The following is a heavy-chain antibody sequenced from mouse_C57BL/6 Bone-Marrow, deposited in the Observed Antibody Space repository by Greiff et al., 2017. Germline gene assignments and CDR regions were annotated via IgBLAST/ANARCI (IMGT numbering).Heavy chain of an antibody. CDR3: ARGRYYDYDEDYFDY. D-gene: IGHD2-4*01. J-gene: IGHJ2*01. V-gene: IGHV3-6*01. CDR1: GYSITSGYY. Sequence: ESGPGLVKPSQSLSLTCSVTGYSITSGYYWNWIRQFPGNKLEWMGYISYDGSNNYNPSLKNRISITRDTSKNQFFLKLNSVTTEDTATYYGARGRYYDYDEDYFDYWGQGTTLTVSS. CDR2: ISYDGSN.